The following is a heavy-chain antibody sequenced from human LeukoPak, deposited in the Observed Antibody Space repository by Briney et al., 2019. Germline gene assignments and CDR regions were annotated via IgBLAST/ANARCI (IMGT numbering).Heavy chain of an antibody. D-gene: IGHD3-3*01. Sequence: SVKVSCKASRGTFSSYAISWVRQAPGQGLEWMGGIIPIFGTANYAQKFQGRVKITADESTSTAYMELSSLRSDDTAVYYCARVESQLRFLEWLADYWGQGTLVTVSS. J-gene: IGHJ4*02. CDR3: ARVESQLRFLEWLADY. CDR1: RGTFSSYA. V-gene: IGHV1-69*01. CDR2: IIPIFGTA.